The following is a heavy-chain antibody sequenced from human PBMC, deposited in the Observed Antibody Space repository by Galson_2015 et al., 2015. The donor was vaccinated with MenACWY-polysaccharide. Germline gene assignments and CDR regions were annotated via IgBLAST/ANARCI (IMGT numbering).Heavy chain of an antibody. CDR1: DYSIRSGYF. J-gene: IGHJ4*02. CDR3: ARVEKYSGSFYILY. Sequence: ETLSLTCAVSDYSIRSGYFWGWVRQPPGKGLEWIASIFHSGTTYYNPSLKSRVTISVDTSKNQFSLKLSSVTAADTAVYYCARVEKYSGSFYILYWGQGTLVTVSS. V-gene: IGHV4-38-2*01. D-gene: IGHD1-26*01. CDR2: IFHSGTT.